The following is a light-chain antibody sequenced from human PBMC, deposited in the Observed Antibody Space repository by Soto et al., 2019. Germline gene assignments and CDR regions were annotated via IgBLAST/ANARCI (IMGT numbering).Light chain of an antibody. CDR2: EVS. J-gene: IGLJ1*01. Sequence: QSVLTQPASASGSPGQSVAISCTGTSSDVGGYNYVSWYQQHPGKAPKPMIYEVSNRPSGVSNRFSGSKSGNTASLTISGAEAEDEADYYCSSYTSSSNLCVFGPGTKVT. V-gene: IGLV2-14*01. CDR1: SSDVGGYNY. CDR3: SSYTSSSNLCV.